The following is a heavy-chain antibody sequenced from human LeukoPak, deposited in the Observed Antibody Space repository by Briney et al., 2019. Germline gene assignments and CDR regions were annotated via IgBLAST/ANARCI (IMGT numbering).Heavy chain of an antibody. J-gene: IGHJ6*02. V-gene: IGHV4-34*01. CDR2: INHSGST. CDR3: ARVDWHSTKPPYYYYYGMDV. D-gene: IGHD2-2*01. CDR1: GGSFSGYY. Sequence: PSETLSLTCAVYGGSFSGYYWSWIRQPPGKGLEWIGEINHSGSTNYNPSLKSRVTISVDTSKNQFPLKLSSVTAADTAVYYCARVDWHSTKPPYYYYYGMDVWGQGTTVTVSS.